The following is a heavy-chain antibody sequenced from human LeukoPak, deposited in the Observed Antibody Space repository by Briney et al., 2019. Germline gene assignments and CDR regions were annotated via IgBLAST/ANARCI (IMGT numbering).Heavy chain of an antibody. CDR2: IYYSGST. D-gene: IGHD5-24*01. CDR3: ARDGMATIY. V-gene: IGHV4-39*07. J-gene: IGHJ4*02. Sequence: SETLSLTCTVSGGSISSSSYYWGWLRQPPGKGLEWIGSIYYSGSTYYNPSLKSRVTISVDTSKNQFSLKLSSVTAADTAVYYCARDGMATIYWGQGTLVTVSS. CDR1: GGSISSSSYY.